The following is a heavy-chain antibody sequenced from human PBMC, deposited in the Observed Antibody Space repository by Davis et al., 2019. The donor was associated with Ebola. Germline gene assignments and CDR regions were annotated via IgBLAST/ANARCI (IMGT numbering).Heavy chain of an antibody. V-gene: IGHV1-2*06. CDR3: ARGGRGNNYYYYYMDV. CDR1: GYTFTGYY. CDR2: INPNSGGT. Sequence: ASVKVSCKASGYTFTGYYMHWVRQAPGQGLEWMGRINPNSGGTNYAQKFQGRVTMTRDTSISTAYMELSRLRSDDTAVYYCARGGRGNNYYYYYMDVWGKGTTVTVSS. D-gene: IGHD2/OR15-2a*01. J-gene: IGHJ6*03.